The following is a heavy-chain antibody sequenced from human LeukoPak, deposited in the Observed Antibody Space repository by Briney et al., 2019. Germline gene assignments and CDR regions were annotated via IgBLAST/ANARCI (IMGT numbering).Heavy chain of an antibody. CDR3: AMAVVVRGYFDY. V-gene: IGHV3-23*01. CDR1: GFTFSSYA. Sequence: GGSLRLSCAASGFTFSSYAMSWVRQAPGKGLEWVSGLSRTGDNEIYADSVKGRFTISRDNSKNTLYLQMNSLRAEDTAVYYCAMAVVVRGYFDYWGQGTLVTVSS. J-gene: IGHJ4*02. D-gene: IGHD2-2*01. CDR2: LSRTGDNE.